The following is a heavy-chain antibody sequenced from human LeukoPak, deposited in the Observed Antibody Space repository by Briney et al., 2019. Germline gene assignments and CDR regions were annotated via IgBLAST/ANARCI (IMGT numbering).Heavy chain of an antibody. V-gene: IGHV3-21*01. CDR1: GFTFSTYS. CDR2: ISSSSSYI. J-gene: IGHJ6*02. CDR3: ARVLYCGGDCLYYYGMDV. D-gene: IGHD2-21*02. Sequence: GGSLRLSCAASGFTFSTYSMNWVRQAPGKGLEWVSSISSSSSYIYYADSVKGRFTISRDNAKNSLYLQMNSLRAEDTAVYYCARVLYCGGDCLYYYGMDVWGQGTTVAVSS.